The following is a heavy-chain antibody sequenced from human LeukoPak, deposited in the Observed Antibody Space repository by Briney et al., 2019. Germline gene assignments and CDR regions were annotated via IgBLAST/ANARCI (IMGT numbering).Heavy chain of an antibody. V-gene: IGHV4-59*08. J-gene: IGHJ2*01. D-gene: IGHD3-10*01. CDR2: IYYSGST. CDR1: GGSISSYY. Sequence: SETLSLTCTVSGGSISSYYWSWIRQPPGKGLEWIGYIYYSGSTNYNPSLKSRITISVDTSKNQFSLKLSSVTAAVTAVYYCARAYGDGWYFDLWGRGTLVTVSS. CDR3: ARAYGDGWYFDL.